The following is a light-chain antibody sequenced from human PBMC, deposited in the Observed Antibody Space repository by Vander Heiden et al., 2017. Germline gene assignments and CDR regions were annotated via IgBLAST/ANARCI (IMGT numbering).Light chain of an antibody. CDR1: KRLMHSDGKTY. J-gene: IGKJ4*02. Sequence: DIALTQPPLSLSVTPGQPASITCNPSKRLMHSDGKTYLYWYQQKPGQAPQLLIYEVSNRFSGVPDRFSGSGSGTDFTLKISRVEAEDVGVYYCKQSIQLPLTFGGGTKVEIK. CDR3: KQSIQLPLT. CDR2: EVS. V-gene: IGKV2D-29*01.